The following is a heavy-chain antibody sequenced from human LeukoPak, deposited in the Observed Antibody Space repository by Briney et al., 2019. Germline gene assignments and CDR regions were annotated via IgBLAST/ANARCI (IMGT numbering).Heavy chain of an antibody. V-gene: IGHV4-4*07. CDR2: IYTSGST. D-gene: IGHD2-2*02. CDR1: GGSISSYY. Sequence: PSETLSLTCTVSGGSISSYYWSWIRQPPGKGLEWIGRIYTSGSTNYNPSLKSRVTMSVDTSKNQFYLKLSPVTAADTAVYYCARGMADIRILYYYYYMDVWGKGTTVTISS. CDR3: ARGMADIRILYYYYYMDV. J-gene: IGHJ6*03.